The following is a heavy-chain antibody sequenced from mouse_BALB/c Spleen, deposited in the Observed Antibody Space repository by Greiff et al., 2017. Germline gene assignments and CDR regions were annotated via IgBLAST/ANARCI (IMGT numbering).Heavy chain of an antibody. CDR3: ARHYDYDDYYAMDY. CDR1: GFTFSSYT. CDR2: ISNGGGST. V-gene: IGHV5-12-2*01. J-gene: IGHJ4*01. D-gene: IGHD2-4*01. Sequence: EVMLVESGGGLVQPGGSLKLSCAASGFTFSSYTMSWVRQTPEKRLEWVAYISNGGGSTYYPDTVKGRFTISRDNAKNTLYLQMSSLKSEDTAMYYCARHYDYDDYYAMDYWGQGTSVTVSS.